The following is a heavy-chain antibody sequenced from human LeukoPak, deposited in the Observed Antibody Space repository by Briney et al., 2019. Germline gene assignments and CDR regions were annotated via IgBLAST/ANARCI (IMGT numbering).Heavy chain of an antibody. CDR1: GFTFSSYW. CDR2: IQQDGSEQ. Sequence: GGSLRLSCTASGFTFSSYWMSWVRQAPGKGLEWVANIQQDGSEQYYVDCVKGRFTISRDNAKNSLYLQMNSLRAEDTALYYCARNYGGYSHWGQGTLVTVSS. V-gene: IGHV3-7*02. CDR3: ARNYGGYSH. D-gene: IGHD4-23*01. J-gene: IGHJ4*02.